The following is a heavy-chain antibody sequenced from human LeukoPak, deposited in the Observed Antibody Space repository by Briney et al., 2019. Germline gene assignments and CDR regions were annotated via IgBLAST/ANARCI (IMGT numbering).Heavy chain of an antibody. J-gene: IGHJ5*02. V-gene: IGHV1-18*01. Sequence: ASVKVSCKASGYTFTSYGISWVRQAPGQGLEWMGWISAYNGNTNYAQKLQGRVTMTTDTSTSTAYMELRSLRSDDTAVYYCAREREYCSSTSCDTGLFDPWGQGTLVTVSS. CDR3: AREREYCSSTSCDTGLFDP. D-gene: IGHD2-2*02. CDR1: GYTFTSYG. CDR2: ISAYNGNT.